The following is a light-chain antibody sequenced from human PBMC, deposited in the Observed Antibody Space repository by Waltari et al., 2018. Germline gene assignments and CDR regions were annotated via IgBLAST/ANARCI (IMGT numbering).Light chain of an antibody. Sequence: EIVLTQSPGTLSLSPGERATLSCRASPYVRSTNFAWYQQKPGQPPRLLMYTASTRATGIPDRFSGSGSETDFTLTISRLEPEDFAVYYCQQYGSSPTFGGGTRLEIK. CDR2: TAS. V-gene: IGKV3-20*01. CDR3: QQYGSSPT. CDR1: PYVRSTN. J-gene: IGKJ4*01.